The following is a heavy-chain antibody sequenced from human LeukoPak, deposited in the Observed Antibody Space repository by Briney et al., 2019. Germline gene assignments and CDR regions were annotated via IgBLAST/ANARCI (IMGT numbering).Heavy chain of an antibody. CDR1: GFTFSSYW. V-gene: IGHV3-7*01. J-gene: IGHJ4*02. D-gene: IGHD3-22*01. CDR2: INQDGSEK. Sequence: GGSLRLSCAASGFTFSSYWMRWVRQAPGKGLEWVANINQDGSEKYYVDSVKGRFTISRDNAKKSLYLQMNSLRAEDTAVYYCTRDFNGYYVFDCWGQGTLVTVSS. CDR3: TRDFNGYYVFDC.